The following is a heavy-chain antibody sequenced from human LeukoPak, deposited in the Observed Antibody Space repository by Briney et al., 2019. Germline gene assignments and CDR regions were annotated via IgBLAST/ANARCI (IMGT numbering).Heavy chain of an antibody. Sequence: ASVKVSCKASGYTFTSYYMHWVRQAPGQGLEWMGIINPSGGSTSYAQKFQGRVTMTRDTSTSTVYMELGSLRSEDTAVYYCARGTRTSDIVVVVAATRKGGFDYWGQGTLVTVSS. V-gene: IGHV1-46*01. D-gene: IGHD2-15*01. CDR2: INPSGGST. CDR3: ARGTRTSDIVVVVAATRKGGFDY. CDR1: GYTFTSYY. J-gene: IGHJ4*02.